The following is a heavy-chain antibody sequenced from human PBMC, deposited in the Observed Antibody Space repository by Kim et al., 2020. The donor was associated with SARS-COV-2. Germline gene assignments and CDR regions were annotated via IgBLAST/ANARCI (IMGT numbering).Heavy chain of an antibody. CDR3: ARAPTTNYNWFDP. Sequence: SETLSLTCTVSGGSVSSGSYYWSWIRQPPGKGLEWIGYIYYSGSTNYNPSLKSRVTISVDTSKNQFSLKLSSVTAADTAVYYCARAPTTNYNWFDPWGQGTLVTVSS. J-gene: IGHJ5*02. CDR2: IYYSGST. CDR1: GGSVSSGSYY. V-gene: IGHV4-61*01. D-gene: IGHD4-17*01.